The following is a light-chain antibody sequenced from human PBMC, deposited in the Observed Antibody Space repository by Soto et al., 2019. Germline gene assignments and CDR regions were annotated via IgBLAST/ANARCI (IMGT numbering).Light chain of an antibody. CDR3: QQYYSTPPYT. Sequence: DIVMTQSPDSLAVSLGERATINCKSSQSVLYSSNNKNYLAWYQQKPGQPPKLLIYWASTRESGVPDRFSGSGSGKDFTLTIISLQAEDVAVYYCQQYYSTPPYTFGQGTKLEIK. CDR2: WAS. J-gene: IGKJ2*01. V-gene: IGKV4-1*01. CDR1: QSVLYSSNNKNY.